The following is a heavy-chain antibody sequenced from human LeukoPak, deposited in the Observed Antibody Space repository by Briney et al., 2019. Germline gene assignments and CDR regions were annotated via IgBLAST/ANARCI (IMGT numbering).Heavy chain of an antibody. Sequence: GGSLRLSCAASGFTFSSYSMNWVRQAPGKGLEWVSAISGSGGSTYYADSVKGRFTISRDNSKNTLYLQMNSLRAEDTAVYYCAKSVSRQYYYDSSGYPVDYWGQGTLVTVSS. V-gene: IGHV3-23*01. CDR2: ISGSGGST. J-gene: IGHJ4*02. D-gene: IGHD3-22*01. CDR3: AKSVSRQYYYDSSGYPVDY. CDR1: GFTFSSYS.